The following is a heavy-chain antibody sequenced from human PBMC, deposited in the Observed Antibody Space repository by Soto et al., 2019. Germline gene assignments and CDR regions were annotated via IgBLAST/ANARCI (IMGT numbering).Heavy chain of an antibody. CDR2: IYWDNDK. D-gene: IGHD3-16*02. CDR3: AHLMSTYGGVIADDAFDV. Sequence: QITLKESGTTLVEHTQTLTLTCTFSGFSLTTRQVGVGWIRQPPGQALEWLAVIYWDNDKRYSPTLERRLTITKDTSKNQVVLTMTNMDPMDTATYYCAHLMSTYGGVIADDAFDVWGQGTMVTVSS. V-gene: IGHV2-5*02. CDR1: GFSLTTRQVG. J-gene: IGHJ3*01.